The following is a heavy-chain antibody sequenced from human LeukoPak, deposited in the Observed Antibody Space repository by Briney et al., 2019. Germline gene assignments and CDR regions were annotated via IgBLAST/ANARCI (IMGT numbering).Heavy chain of an antibody. CDR1: GFTFSNFW. J-gene: IGHJ4*02. Sequence: PGGSLRLSCAAPGFTFSNFWMHWVRQAPGKGLVWVSRINSDGSSPSYADSVKGRFTISRNNAENTLYLQMNSLRAEDTAVYFCASGQFWSGYYYDYWGLGTLVTVSS. D-gene: IGHD3-3*01. CDR2: INSDGSSP. V-gene: IGHV3-74*01. CDR3: ASGQFWSGYYYDY.